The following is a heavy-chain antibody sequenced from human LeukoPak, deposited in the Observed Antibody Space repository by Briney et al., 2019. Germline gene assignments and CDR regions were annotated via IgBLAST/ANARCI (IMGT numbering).Heavy chain of an antibody. D-gene: IGHD3-10*01. J-gene: IGHJ4*02. CDR2: ISSSGSTI. V-gene: IGHV3-11*01. Sequence: PGGSLRLSCAASGFTFSDYYMSWIRQAPGKGLEWVSYISSSGSTIYYADSVKGRFTISRDNAKNSLYLQMNSLRAEDTALYYCAKNVGSGSYFYLDYWGQGTLVTVSS. CDR1: GFTFSDYY. CDR3: AKNVGSGSYFYLDY.